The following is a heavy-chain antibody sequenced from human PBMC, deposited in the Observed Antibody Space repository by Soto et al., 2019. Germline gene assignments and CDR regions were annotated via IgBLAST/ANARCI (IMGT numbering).Heavy chain of an antibody. CDR2: IYYSGST. Sequence: SETLSLTCTVSGGSISSSSYYWGWIRQPPGKGLEWIGSIYYSGSTYYNPSLKSRVTISVDTSKNQFSLKLSSVTAADTAVYYCASEAWSGYYTGIWIHWFDPWGQGTLVTVSS. D-gene: IGHD3-3*01. V-gene: IGHV4-39*01. CDR3: ASEAWSGYYTGIWIHWFDP. CDR1: GGSISSSSYY. J-gene: IGHJ5*02.